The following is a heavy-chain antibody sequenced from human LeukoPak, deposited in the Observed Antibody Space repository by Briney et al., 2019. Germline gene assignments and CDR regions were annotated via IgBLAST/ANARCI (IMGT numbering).Heavy chain of an antibody. CDR2: IYYSGST. CDR1: SGSISSYY. Sequence: SETLSLTCTVSSGSISSYYWNWIRQPPGKGLEWIGCIYYSGSTNYNPSLKSRVTISVDTSKNQFSLKLRSVTAADTAVYYCARELTNWGSSYAFDIWGQGTMVTVSS. V-gene: IGHV4-59*01. J-gene: IGHJ3*02. CDR3: ARELTNWGSSYAFDI. D-gene: IGHD7-27*01.